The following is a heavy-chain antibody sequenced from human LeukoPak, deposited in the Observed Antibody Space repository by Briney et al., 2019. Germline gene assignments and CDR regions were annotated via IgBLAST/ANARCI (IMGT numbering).Heavy chain of an antibody. D-gene: IGHD4-17*01. V-gene: IGHV3-43*02. CDR1: GFTFADYA. Sequence: GGSLRLSCAASGFTFADYAMQWVRQAPGKGLEWVSLISGGGGSTYYADSVKGRFTISRDNSKNSLYLQMNRLRTEDTALYYCGQDFIIDYGDVGWFYYWGQGTLVTVSS. CDR3: GQDFIIDYGDVGWFYY. J-gene: IGHJ4*02. CDR2: ISGGGGST.